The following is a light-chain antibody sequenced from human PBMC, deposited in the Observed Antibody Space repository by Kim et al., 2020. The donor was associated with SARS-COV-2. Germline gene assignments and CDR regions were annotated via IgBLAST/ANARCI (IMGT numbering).Light chain of an antibody. Sequence: GQSVTISCTGTISDVVGYNYVSWYQQHPGKAPKLMIYEVIKRPSGVPDRFSGSKSGNTASLTVSGLQAEDEADYYCSSYAGSNNVVFGGGTQLTVL. J-gene: IGLJ2*01. CDR1: ISDVVGYNY. CDR2: EVI. V-gene: IGLV2-8*01. CDR3: SSYAGSNNVV.